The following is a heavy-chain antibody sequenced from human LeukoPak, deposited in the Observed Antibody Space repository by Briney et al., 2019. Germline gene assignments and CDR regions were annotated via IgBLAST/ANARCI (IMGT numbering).Heavy chain of an antibody. D-gene: IGHD2-2*01. CDR1: GGSFSNYY. J-gene: IGHJ4*02. V-gene: IGHV4-34*01. Sequence: SETLSLTCGVSGGSFSNYYWTWIRQSPEKGLEWIGEINESGSINYAPTLKSRVTLLVDTSKKHFSLNLTSVTAADTAVYYCARGQYCSSTACYSARRYFDYWGQGTLVAVST. CDR2: INESGSI. CDR3: ARGQYCSSTACYSARRYFDY.